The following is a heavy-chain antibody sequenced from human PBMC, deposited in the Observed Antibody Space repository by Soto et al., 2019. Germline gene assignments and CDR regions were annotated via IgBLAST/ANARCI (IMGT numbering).Heavy chain of an antibody. CDR2: IYSGGST. CDR3: ARGGGYDSTYYYYYYMDV. V-gene: IGHV3-66*01. D-gene: IGHD5-12*01. CDR1: GFTVSSNY. J-gene: IGHJ6*03. Sequence: GGSLRLSCAASGFTVSSNYMSWVRQAPGKGLEWVSVIYSGGSTYYADSVKGRFTISRDNSMNTLYLQMNSLRAEDTAVYYCARGGGYDSTYYYYYYMDVWGKGTTLTVSS.